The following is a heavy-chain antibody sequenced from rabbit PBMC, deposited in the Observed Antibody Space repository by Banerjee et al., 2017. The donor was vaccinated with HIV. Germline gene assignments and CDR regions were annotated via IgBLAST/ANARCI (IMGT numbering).Heavy chain of an antibody. D-gene: IGHD4-1*01. V-gene: IGHV1S47*01. CDR2: IVDSSGYS. Sequence: QEQLVESGGGLVKPGASLTLTCKASGFSFSNKAVMCWVRQAPGKGLELIAWIVDSSGYSHYASWAKGRFTITRSTSLNTVTLQMTSLTVADTATYFCARDLAGVIGWSFSLWGPGTLVTVS. CDR1: GFSFSNKA. J-gene: IGHJ4*01. CDR3: ARDLAGVIGWSFSL.